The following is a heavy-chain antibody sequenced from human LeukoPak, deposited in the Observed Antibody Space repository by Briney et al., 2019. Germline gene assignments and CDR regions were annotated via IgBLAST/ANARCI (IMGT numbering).Heavy chain of an antibody. J-gene: IGHJ6*04. Sequence: PGGSLRLSCAASGFTFSSYDMHWVRQATGKGLEWVSAIVTAGDPYYPGSVKGRFTISRENAKNSLYLQMNSLRAGDTAVYYCARGGYCSSTSCLDSGMDVWGKGTTVTVSS. CDR3: ARGGYCSSTSCLDSGMDV. D-gene: IGHD2-2*01. CDR2: IVTAGDP. CDR1: GFTFSSYD. V-gene: IGHV3-13*05.